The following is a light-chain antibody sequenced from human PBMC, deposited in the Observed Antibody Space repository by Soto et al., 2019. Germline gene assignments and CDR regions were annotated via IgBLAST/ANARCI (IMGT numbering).Light chain of an antibody. J-gene: IGKJ1*01. CDR1: QSLSDN. CDR2: RAS. CDR3: QQHSKWPPWT. V-gene: IGKV3-15*01. Sequence: EIVMTQSPATLAGSPGETVTLSCRASQSLSDNLAWYQQKPGQAPRLLIFRASTRATGVPARFSGRGSGTEFTLTSSGLQSEDFAVYYSQQHSKWPPWTFGPGTKVEIK.